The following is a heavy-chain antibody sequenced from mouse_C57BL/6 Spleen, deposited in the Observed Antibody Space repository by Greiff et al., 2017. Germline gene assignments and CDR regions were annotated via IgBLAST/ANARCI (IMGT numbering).Heavy chain of an antibody. V-gene: IGHV1-72*01. Sequence: QVQLQQPGAELVKPGASVKLSCKASGYTFTSYWLPWVKQRPGRGLGWIGRFDPNSGGTKSNEKFKSKAHMTVAKPASTAYMQLSSLTSEDSAVYYCARPYGSSYGYFEVWGTGTTVTVSS. CDR1: GYTFTSYW. D-gene: IGHD1-1*01. J-gene: IGHJ1*03. CDR3: ARPYGSSYGYFEV. CDR2: FDPNSGGT.